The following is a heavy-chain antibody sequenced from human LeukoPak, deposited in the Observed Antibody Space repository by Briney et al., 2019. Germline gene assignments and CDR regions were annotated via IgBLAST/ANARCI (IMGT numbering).Heavy chain of an antibody. CDR2: VFNSGST. Sequence: PSETLSLTCTVSDVSISSGGYSWSWIRQPPGKDLEWIGHVFNSGSTYYNPSLKSRVTISVDRSKNQFSLKLSSVTAADTAVYYCARQAYCGGDCYHYGMDVWGQGTTVTVSS. V-gene: IGHV4-30-2*01. CDR3: ARQAYCGGDCYHYGMDV. CDR1: DVSISSGGYS. J-gene: IGHJ6*02. D-gene: IGHD2-21*02.